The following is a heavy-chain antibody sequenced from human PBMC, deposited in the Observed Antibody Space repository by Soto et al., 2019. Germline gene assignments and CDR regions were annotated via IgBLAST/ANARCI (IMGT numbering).Heavy chain of an antibody. D-gene: IGHD3-22*01. J-gene: IGHJ1*01. CDR2: INPNSGGT. V-gene: IGHV1-2*02. CDR3: ARGGYESSGYYQIVEYFHH. CDR1: GYTFTGYY. Sequence: ASVKVSCKASGYTFTGYYMHWVLQAPGQGLEWMGWINPNSGGTNYAQKFQGRVTMTRDTSISTAYMELSRLRSDDTAVYYCARGGYESSGYYQIVEYFHHWGQGTLVTVSS.